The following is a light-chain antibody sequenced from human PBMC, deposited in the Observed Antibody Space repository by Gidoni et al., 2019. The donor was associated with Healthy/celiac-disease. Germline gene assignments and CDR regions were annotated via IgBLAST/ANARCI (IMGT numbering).Light chain of an antibody. J-gene: IGKJ2*01. Sequence: IVLTQSPGTLPLSQGERATLSCRASQSVSSSYLAWYQQKPGQAPRLLIYGASSRATGIPDRFSGSGSGTDFTLTISRLEPEDFAVYYCQQYGSSPLTFGQGTKLEIK. CDR1: QSVSSSY. CDR3: QQYGSSPLT. CDR2: GAS. V-gene: IGKV3-20*01.